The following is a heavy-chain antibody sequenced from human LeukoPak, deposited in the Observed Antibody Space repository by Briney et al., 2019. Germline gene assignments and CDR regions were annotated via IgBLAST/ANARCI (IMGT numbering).Heavy chain of an antibody. V-gene: IGHV3-73*01. CDR3: TRPSSPIIVGATYYYYGMDV. Sequence: GGSLRLSCAASGFTFSGSAMHWVRQASGKGLEWVGRIRSKANSYATAYAASVKGRFTISRDDSKNTAYLQMNSLKTEDTAVYYCTRPSSPIIVGATYYYYGMDVWGQGTTVTVSS. J-gene: IGHJ6*02. CDR2: IRSKANSYAT. CDR1: GFTFSGSA. D-gene: IGHD1-26*01.